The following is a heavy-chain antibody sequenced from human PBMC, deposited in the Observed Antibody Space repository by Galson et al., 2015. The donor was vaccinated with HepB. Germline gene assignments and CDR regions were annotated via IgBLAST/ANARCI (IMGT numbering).Heavy chain of an antibody. J-gene: IGHJ4*02. Sequence: FLRLSCAASGFAFSSYGMHWVRQAPGKGLEWVAVIWYDGGNKYYADSVKGRFTISRDNSKNTLCLQMNSLRAGDTAVYYCARQYYYDSSGYYDPFDYWGQGTLVTVSS. V-gene: IGHV3-33*01. D-gene: IGHD3-22*01. CDR3: ARQYYYDSSGYYDPFDY. CDR2: IWYDGGNK. CDR1: GFAFSSYG.